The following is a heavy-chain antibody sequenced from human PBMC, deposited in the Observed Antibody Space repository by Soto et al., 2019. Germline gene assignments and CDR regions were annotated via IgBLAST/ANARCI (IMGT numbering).Heavy chain of an antibody. CDR1: GYTFTSYA. Sequence: SVKVSCKASGYTFTSYAISWVRQAPGQGLEWMGGIIPIFGTANYAQKFQGRVTITADESTSTAYMELSSLRSEDTAVYYCATRSGYDGHFDYWGQGTLVTVSS. V-gene: IGHV1-69*13. D-gene: IGHD5-12*01. CDR3: ATRSGYDGHFDY. CDR2: IIPIFGTA. J-gene: IGHJ4*02.